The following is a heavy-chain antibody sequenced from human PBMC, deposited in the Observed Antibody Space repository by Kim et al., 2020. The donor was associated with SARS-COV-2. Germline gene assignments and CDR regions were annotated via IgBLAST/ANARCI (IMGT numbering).Heavy chain of an antibody. D-gene: IGHD3-22*01. V-gene: IGHV3-48*03. CDR3: ARYFYDNSGYYYRGFSYYYGMDV. J-gene: IGHJ6*02. CDR1: GFTFSTYQ. CDR2: ISTGGTNV. Sequence: GGSLRLSCAASGFTFSTYQINWVRQAPGKGLEWVSYISTGGTNVYYADSVKGRFSISRDNAKSSVYLQMNSLRAEDTAVYYCARYFYDNSGYYYRGFSYYYGMDVWGQGTTVTVSS.